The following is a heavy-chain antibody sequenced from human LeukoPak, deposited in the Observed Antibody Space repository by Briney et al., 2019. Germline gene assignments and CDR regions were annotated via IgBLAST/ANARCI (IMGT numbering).Heavy chain of an antibody. CDR1: GFTFSSYA. D-gene: IGHD3-10*01. J-gene: IGHJ3*02. Sequence: PGGSLRLSCAASGFTFSSYAMSWVRQAPGKGLEWVSAISGSGGSTYYADSVKGRFTISRDNSKNTLYLQMNSLRAEDTAVYYCASLEGEIVNVPFHGSGSYSAFDIWGQGTMVTVSS. CDR2: ISGSGGST. CDR3: ASLEGEIVNVPFHGSGSYSAFDI. V-gene: IGHV3-23*01.